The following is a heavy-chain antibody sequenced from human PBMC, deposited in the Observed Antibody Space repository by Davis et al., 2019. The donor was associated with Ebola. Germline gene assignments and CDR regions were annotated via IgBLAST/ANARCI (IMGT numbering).Heavy chain of an antibody. J-gene: IGHJ4*02. CDR3: AKDLGYVVPAACDY. Sequence: PGGSLRLSCAASGFTFSSYGMHWVRQAPGKGLEWVAVISYDGSNKYYADSVKGRFTISRDNSKNTLYLQMNSLRAEDTAVYYCAKDLGYVVPAACDYWGQGTLVTVSS. CDR2: ISYDGSNK. CDR1: GFTFSSYG. D-gene: IGHD2-2*01. V-gene: IGHV3-30*18.